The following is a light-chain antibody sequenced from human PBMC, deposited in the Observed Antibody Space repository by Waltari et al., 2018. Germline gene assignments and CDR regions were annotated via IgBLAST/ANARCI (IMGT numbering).Light chain of an antibody. CDR1: NSDIDPVNY. CDR2: DFR. CDR3: SSFPGGCLV. V-gene: IGLV2-11*01. Sequence: QSALTQPRSVSGSPGQSVTISCTKTNSDIDPVNYVSWYQKHPGKDPKLVIYDFRVWPSGFPDRFSGSRSGNTASLIISGLQPEDEADYYCSSFPGGCLVFGGGTELTVL. J-gene: IGLJ2*01.